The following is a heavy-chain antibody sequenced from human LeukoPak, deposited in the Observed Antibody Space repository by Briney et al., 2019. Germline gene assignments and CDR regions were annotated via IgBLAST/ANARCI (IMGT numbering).Heavy chain of an antibody. Sequence: SETPSLTCSVSGGSISSDYWSWIRQPSEKGLEWIGFMHYSGSFMYNPSLDSRVTISIDSSKNQFSLKLSSVTAADTAVYYCARGSVVGATHPANFDYWGQGTLVTVSS. J-gene: IGHJ4*02. CDR1: GGSISSDY. CDR3: ARGSVVGATHPANFDY. CDR2: MHYSGSF. D-gene: IGHD1-26*01. V-gene: IGHV4-59*12.